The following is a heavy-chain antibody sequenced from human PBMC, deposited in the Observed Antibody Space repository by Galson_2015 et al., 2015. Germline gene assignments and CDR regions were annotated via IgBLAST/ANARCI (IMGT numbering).Heavy chain of an antibody. Sequence: SVKVSCKVSGYTLTELSMHWVRQAPGKGLEWMGGFDPEDGETIYAQKSQGRVTMTEDTSADTAYMELSSLRSEDTAVYYCATNAGYSSGWYASYYYGMDVWGQGTTVTVSS. D-gene: IGHD6-19*01. CDR1: GYTLTELS. J-gene: IGHJ6*02. CDR2: FDPEDGET. CDR3: ATNAGYSSGWYASYYYGMDV. V-gene: IGHV1-24*01.